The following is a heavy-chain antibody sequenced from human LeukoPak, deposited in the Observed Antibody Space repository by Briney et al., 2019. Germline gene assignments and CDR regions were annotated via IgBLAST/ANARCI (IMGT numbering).Heavy chain of an antibody. CDR1: SGSLNNKW. CDR2: SDHSGGT. J-gene: IGHJ4*02. V-gene: IGHV4-4*02. D-gene: IGHD2-8*02. CDR3: ARGDWWSFDL. Sequence: PSETLSLTCTVSSGSLNNKWWGWVRQPPGKGLEWIGESDHSGGTKYIPSLKSRVTISVDRSKNQFSLKMTSVTAEDTAIYYCARGDWWSFDLWGQGTLVTVSS.